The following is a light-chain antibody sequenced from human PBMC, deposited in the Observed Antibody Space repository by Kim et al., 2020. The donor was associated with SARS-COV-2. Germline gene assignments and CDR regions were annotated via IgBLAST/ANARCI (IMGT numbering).Light chain of an antibody. CDR3: QQYGTSPRT. Sequence: SPGEGATLSCRDSQSVISTYLAWYQQKTGQAPRLLSYGTSTRATGTPDRFSGSGSGTDFTLTISRLEPEDFAVYYCQQYGTSPRTFGGGTKVDIK. CDR2: GTS. V-gene: IGKV3-20*01. CDR1: QSVISTY. J-gene: IGKJ4*01.